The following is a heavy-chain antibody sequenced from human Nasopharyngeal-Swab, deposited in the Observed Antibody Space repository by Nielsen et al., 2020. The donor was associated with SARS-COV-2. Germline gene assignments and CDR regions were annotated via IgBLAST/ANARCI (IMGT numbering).Heavy chain of an antibody. V-gene: IGHV3-9*01. CDR2: VSWNSGSI. J-gene: IGHJ6*02. Sequence: GGSLRLSCAASGFTFDDYAMHWVRPAPGKGLEWVSGVSWNSGSIGYADSVKGRFTISRDNAKNSLYLQMNSLRAEDTALYYCAKDQLLRGYYYYYGMDVWGQGTTVTVSS. CDR3: AKDQLLRGYYYYYGMDV. D-gene: IGHD2-2*01. CDR1: GFTFDDYA.